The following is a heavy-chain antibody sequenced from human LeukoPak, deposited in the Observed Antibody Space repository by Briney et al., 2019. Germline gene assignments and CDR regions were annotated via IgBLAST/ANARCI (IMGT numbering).Heavy chain of an antibody. V-gene: IGHV3-23*01. CDR2: ISGSGGST. D-gene: IGHD2-2*02. CDR1: GFTFSSYA. J-gene: IGHJ5*02. CDR3: ASCSSTSCYTSKNWFDP. Sequence: GGSLRLSCAASGFTFSSYAMSWLRQAPGKGLEWVSTISGSGGSTYYADSVKGRFTISRDNSKNTLYLQMNSLRAEDTAVYYCASCSSTSCYTSKNWFDPWGQGTLVTVSS.